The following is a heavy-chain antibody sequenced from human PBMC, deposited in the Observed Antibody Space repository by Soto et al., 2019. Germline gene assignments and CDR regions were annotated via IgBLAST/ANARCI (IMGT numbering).Heavy chain of an antibody. CDR1: GGTFSSYT. V-gene: IGHV1-69*02. CDR2: IIPILGIA. D-gene: IGHD2-2*01. J-gene: IGHJ6*02. Sequence: GASVKVSCKASGGTFSSYTISWVRQAPGQGLEWMGRIIPILGIANYAQKFQGRVTITADKSTSTAYMELSSLRSEDTAVYYCASLEVRSSTCCLDDQAYDSAGMDDWGRGTAEPVSS. CDR3: ASLEVRSSTCCLDDQAYDSAGMDD.